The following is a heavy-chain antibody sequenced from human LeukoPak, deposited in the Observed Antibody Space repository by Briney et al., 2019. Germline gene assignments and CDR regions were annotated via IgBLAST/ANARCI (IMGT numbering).Heavy chain of an antibody. D-gene: IGHD2-21*02. CDR3: AADVVVTAIEPGNPTYYFDY. V-gene: IGHV1-46*01. CDR2: INPSGGST. Sequence: ASVKVSCKASGYTFTSYYMHWVRQAPGQGLEWMGIINPSGGSTSYAQKFQGRVTMTRDTSTSTVYMELSSLRSEDTAVYYCAADVVVTAIEPGNPTYYFDYWGQGTLVTVSS. J-gene: IGHJ4*02. CDR1: GYTFTSYY.